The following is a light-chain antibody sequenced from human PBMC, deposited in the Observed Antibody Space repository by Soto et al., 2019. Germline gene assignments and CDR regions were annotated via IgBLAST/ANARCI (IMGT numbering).Light chain of an antibody. V-gene: IGKV1-9*01. CDR3: QQLNSYPLT. J-gene: IGKJ4*01. Sequence: DIQLTQSPSFLSASVGDRVTITCRASQGISSYLAWYQQKPGKASKLLIYAASTLQSGVPSRFSGSGSGTEFTLTISSLQPEDFATYYWQQLNSYPLTFGGGTKVEIK. CDR2: AAS. CDR1: QGISSY.